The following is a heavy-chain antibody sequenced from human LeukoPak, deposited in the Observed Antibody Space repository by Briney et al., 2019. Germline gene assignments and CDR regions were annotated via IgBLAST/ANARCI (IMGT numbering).Heavy chain of an antibody. CDR3: ASTRELLPARFDY. Sequence: GGSLRLSCAASGFNFSSYWMHWVRQAPGKGLVWISRINYDGTTTSYADSVKGRFTISRDNAKNTLYLQMNSLRAEDTALYYCASTRELLPARFDYWGQGTLVTVSS. V-gene: IGHV3-74*01. CDR1: GFNFSSYW. CDR2: INYDGTTT. D-gene: IGHD1-26*01. J-gene: IGHJ4*02.